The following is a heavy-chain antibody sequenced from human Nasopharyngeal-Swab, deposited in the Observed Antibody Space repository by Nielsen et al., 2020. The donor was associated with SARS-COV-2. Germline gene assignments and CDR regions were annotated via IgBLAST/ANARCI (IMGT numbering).Heavy chain of an antibody. CDR3: ARGKSNSRVVRGYFDY. CDR2: IYYSGST. D-gene: IGHD3-10*01. Sequence: WIRQPPGKGLEWIGYIYYSGSTNYNPSRKSRVTISVDTSKNQFSLKLSSVTAADTAVYYCARGKSNSRVVRGYFDYWGQGTLVTVSS. V-gene: IGHV4-59*01. J-gene: IGHJ4*02.